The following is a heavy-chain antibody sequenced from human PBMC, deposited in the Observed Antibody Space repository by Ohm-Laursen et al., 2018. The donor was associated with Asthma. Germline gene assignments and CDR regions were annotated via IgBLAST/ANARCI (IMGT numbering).Heavy chain of an antibody. CDR3: AKTPYY. Sequence: SLRLSCSAPGFTFSSYGMHWVRQAPGKGLEWVAVISYDGSNKYYADSVKGRFTISRDNSKNTLYLQMNSLRAEDTAVYYCAKTPYYWGQGTLVTVSS. CDR2: ISYDGSNK. J-gene: IGHJ4*02. V-gene: IGHV3-30*18. CDR1: GFTFSSYG.